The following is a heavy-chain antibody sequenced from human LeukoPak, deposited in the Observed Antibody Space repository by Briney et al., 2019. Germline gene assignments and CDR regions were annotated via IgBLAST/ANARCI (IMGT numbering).Heavy chain of an antibody. CDR2: INPNSGGT. CDR1: GYTFTGYY. V-gene: IGHV1-2*06. CDR3: ASLDPYDYVWGSYAFDI. Sequence: ASVKVSCKASGYTFTGYYMHWVRQAPGQGLEWMGRINPNSGGTNYAQKFQGRVTMTRDTSISTAYMELSRLRSDDTAVYYCASLDPYDYVWGSYAFDIWGQGTMVTVSS. J-gene: IGHJ3*02. D-gene: IGHD3-16*01.